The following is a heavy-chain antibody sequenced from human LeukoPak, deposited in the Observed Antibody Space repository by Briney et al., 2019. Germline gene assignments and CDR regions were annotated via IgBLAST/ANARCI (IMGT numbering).Heavy chain of an antibody. CDR1: GYTFTSYY. D-gene: IGHD6-19*01. CDR2: INPSGGST. V-gene: IGHV1-46*01. CDR3: ARDLGGIAVAGPSYYGMDV. J-gene: IGHJ6*02. Sequence: GSVKVSCTASGYTFTSYYMHWVRQPPRQGGEWRGIINPSGGSTSYAQKFQGRVTMTRDTSTSTVYMELSSLSSEDTAVYYCARDLGGIAVAGPSYYGMDVWGQGTTVTVSS.